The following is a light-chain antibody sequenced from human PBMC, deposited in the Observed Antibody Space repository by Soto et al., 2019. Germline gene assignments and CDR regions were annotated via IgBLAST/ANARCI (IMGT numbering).Light chain of an antibody. CDR1: SSDVGGYNY. CDR3: SSYTNSNTLV. J-gene: IGLJ1*01. Sequence: QSAPTQPASVSGSPGQSITISCTGTSSDVGGYNYVSWYQQYPGKAPKLMIYDVSNRPSGVSDRFSGSKSGNTASLTISGLQAEDEADYYCSSYTNSNTLVFGTGTKLTVL. CDR2: DVS. V-gene: IGLV2-14*01.